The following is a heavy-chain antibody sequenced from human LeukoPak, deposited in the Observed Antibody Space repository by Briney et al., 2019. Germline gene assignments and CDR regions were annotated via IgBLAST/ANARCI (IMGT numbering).Heavy chain of an antibody. D-gene: IGHD3-10*01. V-gene: IGHV4-59*08. CDR1: GGSNSSYY. Sequence: SETLSLTCTVSGGSNSSYYWSWIRQPPGKGLEWIGYIYYSGSTNYNPSLKSRVTISVDTSKNQFSLKLSSVTAADTAVYYCARLVTMVRGVIRRGYYFDYWGQGTLVTVSS. J-gene: IGHJ4*02. CDR3: ARLVTMVRGVIRRGYYFDY. CDR2: IYYSGST.